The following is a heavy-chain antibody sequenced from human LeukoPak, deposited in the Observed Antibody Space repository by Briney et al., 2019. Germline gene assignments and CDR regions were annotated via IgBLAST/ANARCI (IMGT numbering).Heavy chain of an antibody. CDR1: GGSFSGYY. V-gene: IGHV4-34*01. CDR3: ARGSGATIFGVVIRPYYFDY. Sequence: SETLSLTCAVYGGSFSGYYWSWIRQPPGKGLEWIGEINHSGSTNYNPSLKSRVTISVDTSKNQFSLKLSSVTAADTAVYYCARGSGATIFGVVIRPYYFDYWGQGTLVTVSS. J-gene: IGHJ4*02. CDR2: INHSGST. D-gene: IGHD3-3*01.